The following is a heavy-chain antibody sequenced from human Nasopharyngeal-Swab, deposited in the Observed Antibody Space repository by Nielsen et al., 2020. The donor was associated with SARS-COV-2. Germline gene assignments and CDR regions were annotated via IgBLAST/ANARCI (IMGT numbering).Heavy chain of an antibody. CDR1: GFTFSSYW. CDR2: IKKDGSEK. D-gene: IGHD3-22*01. J-gene: IGHJ4*02. CDR3: ARDLDYYDSSGYDY. Sequence: GESLKISCAASGFTFSSYWMSWVRQAPGKGLEWVANIKKDGSEKYYVDSVKGRFTISRDNAKNSLYLQMNSLRAEDTAVYYCARDLDYYDSSGYDYWGQGTLVTVSS. V-gene: IGHV3-7*01.